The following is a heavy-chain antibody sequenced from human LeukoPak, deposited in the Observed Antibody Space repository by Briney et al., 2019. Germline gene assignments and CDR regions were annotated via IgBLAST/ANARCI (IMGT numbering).Heavy chain of an antibody. V-gene: IGHV4-39*07. CDR1: GGSISSSSYY. D-gene: IGHD1-26*01. CDR2: IYYSGST. Sequence: SETLSLTCTVSGGSISSSSYYWGWIRQPPGKGLEWIGSIYYSGSTYYNPSLKSRVTISVDTSKNQFSLKLSSVTAADTAVYYCARYGSLVGATSQDYWGQGTLVTVSS. J-gene: IGHJ4*02. CDR3: ARYGSLVGATSQDY.